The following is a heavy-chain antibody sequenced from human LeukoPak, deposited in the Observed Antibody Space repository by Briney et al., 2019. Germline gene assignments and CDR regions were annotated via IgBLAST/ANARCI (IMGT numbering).Heavy chain of an antibody. D-gene: IGHD3-10*01. CDR2: INPNSGGT. Sequence: ASVKVSCKASGYTFTGYYMHWVRQAPGQGLEWMGWINPNSGGTNYAQKFQGRVTMTRDTSISTAYMELSRLRSDDTAVYYCARVRWFGELSPRAFDIWGQGTMVTVSS. J-gene: IGHJ3*02. CDR3: ARVRWFGELSPRAFDI. V-gene: IGHV1-2*02. CDR1: GYTFTGYY.